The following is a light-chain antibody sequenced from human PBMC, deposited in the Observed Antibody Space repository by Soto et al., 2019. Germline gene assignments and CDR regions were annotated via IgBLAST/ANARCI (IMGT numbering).Light chain of an antibody. V-gene: IGKV3-15*01. CDR1: QSVDNN. J-gene: IGKJ1*01. CDR3: QQYNKWPLT. Sequence: EIVMTQSPVTLSVSRGERATLSCRASQSVDNNLAWYQQKSGQAPRLLIHGVSTRATGIPARFSGSGSGTEFTLTISSLQSEDFTVYYCQQYNKWPLTFGQGTKVDIK. CDR2: GVS.